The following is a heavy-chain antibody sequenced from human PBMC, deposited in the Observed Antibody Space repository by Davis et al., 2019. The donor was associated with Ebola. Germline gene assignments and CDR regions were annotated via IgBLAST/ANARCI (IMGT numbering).Heavy chain of an antibody. J-gene: IGHJ6*02. D-gene: IGHD3-16*01. CDR2: ISSSSSYI. CDR1: GFTFSSYS. V-gene: IGHV3-21*04. Sequence: GESLKISCAASGFTFSSYSMNWVRQAPGKGLEWVSSISSSSSYIYYADSVKGRFTISRDNAKNSLYLQMNSLRAEGTAVYYCARVPAYPAYYGMDVWGQGTTVTVSS. CDR3: ARVPAYPAYYGMDV.